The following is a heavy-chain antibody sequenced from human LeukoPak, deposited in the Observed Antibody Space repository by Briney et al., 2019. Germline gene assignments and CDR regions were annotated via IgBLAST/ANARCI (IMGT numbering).Heavy chain of an antibody. V-gene: IGHV1-46*01. CDR3: ARLRSRSYYDFWSGYSEADY. CDR1: GYTFTSYY. Sequence: ASVKVSCKASGYTFTSYYMHWVRQAPGQGLEWMGIINPSGGSTSYAQKFQGRVTMTRDTSTSTVYMELSSLRSEDTAVYYCARLRSRSYYDFWSGYSEADYWGQGTLVTVSS. D-gene: IGHD3-3*01. J-gene: IGHJ4*02. CDR2: INPSGGST.